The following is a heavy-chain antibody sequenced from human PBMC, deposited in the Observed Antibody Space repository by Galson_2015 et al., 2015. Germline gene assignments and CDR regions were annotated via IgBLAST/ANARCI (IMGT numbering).Heavy chain of an antibody. CDR2: ISSSSSYI. Sequence: SLRLSCAASGFTFNSYSMNWVRQAPGKGLEWVSSISSSSSYIYYAESVKGRFTISRDNAKNSLYLQMNSLRAEDTALYYCARVPAMAAGGLYYYYYRDVSGKGTTVTVTS. CDR3: ARVPAMAAGGLYYYYYRDV. D-gene: IGHD2-2*01. V-gene: IGHV3-21*01. CDR1: GFTFNSYS. J-gene: IGHJ6*03.